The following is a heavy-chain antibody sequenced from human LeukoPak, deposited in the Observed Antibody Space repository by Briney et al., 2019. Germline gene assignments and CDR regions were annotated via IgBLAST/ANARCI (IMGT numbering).Heavy chain of an antibody. V-gene: IGHV4-59*10. CDR2: IYTSGSS. J-gene: IGHJ2*01. CDR3: ARGCWYYDILTGYLRGTGYFDL. CDR1: GGSFSGYY. Sequence: PSETLSLTCAVYGGSFSGYYWSWIRQPAGKGLEWIGRIYTSGSSNYNPSLKSRVTMSVDTSKNQFSLKLSSVTAADTAVYYCARGCWYYDILTGYLRGTGYFDLWGRGTLVTVSS. D-gene: IGHD3-9*01.